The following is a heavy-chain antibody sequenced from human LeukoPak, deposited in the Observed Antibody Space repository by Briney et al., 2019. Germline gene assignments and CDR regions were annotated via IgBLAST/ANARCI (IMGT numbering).Heavy chain of an antibody. D-gene: IGHD3-22*01. Sequence: GGSLRLSCAASGFTFITYAMHWVRQAPGKGLEWVSVMYSGGSIYYADSVKDRFTISRDNSKNTLYLQMDSLRADDTAVYYCAKDPKYDSSGYYYDWGQGTLVTVSS. V-gene: IGHV3-53*01. CDR3: AKDPKYDSSGYYYD. CDR2: MYSGGSI. CDR1: GFTFITYA. J-gene: IGHJ4*02.